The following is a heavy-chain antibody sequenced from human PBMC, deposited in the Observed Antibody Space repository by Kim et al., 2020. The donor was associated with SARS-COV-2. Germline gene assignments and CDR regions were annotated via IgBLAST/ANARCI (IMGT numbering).Heavy chain of an antibody. Sequence: GGSLRLSCAASGFTFRSYAMSWVRQAPGEGLEWVSGIRGGGGTTFYADSVKGRFSISRDNSKNTLYLQMNSLRVEDTAVYYCAKHRSDWLYDYWGQGTLVTVSS. CDR1: GFTFRSYA. D-gene: IGHD6-19*01. CDR2: IRGGGGTT. V-gene: IGHV3-23*01. J-gene: IGHJ4*02. CDR3: AKHRSDWLYDY.